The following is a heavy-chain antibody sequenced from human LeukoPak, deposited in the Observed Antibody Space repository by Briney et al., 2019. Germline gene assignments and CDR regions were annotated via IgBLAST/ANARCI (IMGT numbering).Heavy chain of an antibody. D-gene: IGHD2-15*01. CDR3: AKDLVAIRYCSGGSCYLFDY. CDR1: GFTFSSYA. J-gene: IGHJ4*02. V-gene: IGHV3-23*01. Sequence: GGSLRLSCAASGFTFSSYAMSWVRQAPGKGLEWVSAISGSGGSTYYADSVKGRFTISRDNSKNTLYQQMNSLRAEDTAVYYCAKDLVAIRYCSGGSCYLFDYWGQGTLVTVSS. CDR2: ISGSGGST.